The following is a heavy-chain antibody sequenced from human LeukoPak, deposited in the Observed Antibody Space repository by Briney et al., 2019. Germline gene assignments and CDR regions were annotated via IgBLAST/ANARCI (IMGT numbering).Heavy chain of an antibody. CDR3: ARDPSTVTTSVADY. CDR2: INPNSGGA. V-gene: IGHV1-2*02. CDR1: GYTFTDYY. J-gene: IGHJ4*02. Sequence: ASVKVSCKASGYTFTDYYMHWVRQAPGQGLEWMGWINPNSGGANYAQKFQGRVTMTRDTSISTAYMELSRLRSDDTALYYCARDPSTVTTSVADYWGQGTLVTVSS. D-gene: IGHD4-17*01.